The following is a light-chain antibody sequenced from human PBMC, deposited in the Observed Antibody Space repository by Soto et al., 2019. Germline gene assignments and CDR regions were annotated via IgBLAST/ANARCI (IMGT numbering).Light chain of an antibody. CDR2: DSD. V-gene: IGLV1-51*01. Sequence: QSVLTQPPSVSAAPGQKVTISCSVSSANIGSNYVSWYQHIPGTAPKLVIYDSDKRPSEIPDRFSGSKSGTSATLDITGLQTGDDADYYCGAWDGSLSVVLFSGGTKLTVL. CDR3: GAWDGSLSVVL. J-gene: IGLJ2*01. CDR1: SANIGSNY.